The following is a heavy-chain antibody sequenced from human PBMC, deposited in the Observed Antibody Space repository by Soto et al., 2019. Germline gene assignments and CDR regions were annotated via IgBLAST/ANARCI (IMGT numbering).Heavy chain of an antibody. J-gene: IGHJ4*02. CDR3: AREGSXSAYNFAHGIQLWSFDF. CDR2: IFSSGST. D-gene: IGHD5-12*01. CDR1: GGSINXFY. V-gene: IGHV4-4*07. Sequence: PSETLSLTCTVSGGSINXFYWSWVRQPAGKGLEWIGRIFSSGSTSFNPSLESRVAMSVDTSKNHFSLNLSSVTAADMAVYYCAREGSXSAYNFAHGIQLWSFDFWGQGALVTVSS.